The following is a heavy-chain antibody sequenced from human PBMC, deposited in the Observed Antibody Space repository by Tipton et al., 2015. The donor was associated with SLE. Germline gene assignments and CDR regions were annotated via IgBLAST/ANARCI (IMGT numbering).Heavy chain of an antibody. J-gene: IGHJ6*03. Sequence: LSLTCAVYGGSLSDYSWSFLRQSPGKGLEWTGEINHSGGTYYSPSLKSQVTISVDTSNNHLFLTLSSVTAADTAVYHCARKYCVGDCSVTLWGHIIHYHMDVWGKGTTVTVSS. D-gene: IGHD2-21*01. CDR1: GGSLSDYS. V-gene: IGHV4-34*01. CDR2: INHSGGT. CDR3: ARKYCVGDCSVTLWGHIIHYHMDV.